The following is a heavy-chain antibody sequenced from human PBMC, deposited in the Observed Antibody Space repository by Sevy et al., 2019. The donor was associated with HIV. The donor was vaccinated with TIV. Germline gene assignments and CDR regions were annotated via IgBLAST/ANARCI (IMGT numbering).Heavy chain of an antibody. J-gene: IGHJ6*02. V-gene: IGHV3-20*04. CDR1: GFTFDDYG. CDR3: ARDRLAHEYYYYYGMDV. CDR2: INWNGGST. Sequence: GGSLRLSCAASGFTFDDYGMSWVRQAPGKGLEWVSGINWNGGSTGYADSVKGRFTISRDNAKNSRYLQMNSLRAEDTALYYCARDRLAHEYYYYYGMDVWGQGTTVTVSS.